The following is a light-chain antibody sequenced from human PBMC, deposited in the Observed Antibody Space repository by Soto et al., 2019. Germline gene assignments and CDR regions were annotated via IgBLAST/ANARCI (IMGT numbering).Light chain of an antibody. J-gene: IGLJ1*01. CDR2: DVS. Sequence: QSALTQPPSVSGSPGQSVTISCTGTSSEVGGYNYVSWYQQHPGKAPKLLIYDVSKRPSGVPDRFSGSKSGNTASLTISGLQAEDEADYYCCSYAGTYTYVFGTGTKVTVL. V-gene: IGLV2-11*01. CDR1: SSEVGGYNY. CDR3: CSYAGTYTYV.